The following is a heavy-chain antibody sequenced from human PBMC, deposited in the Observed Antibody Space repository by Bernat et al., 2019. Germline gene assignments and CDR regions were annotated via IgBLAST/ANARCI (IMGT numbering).Heavy chain of an antibody. Sequence: EVQLVESGGGLVKPGGSLRLSCAASGFTFSSYSMNWVHQAPGKGLEWVSYISGSSSYIYYADSVKGRFTISRDNAKNSLYLRMNSLRVEDTAVYYCAREGMAYCSSTSCPLDYWGQGTLVTVSS. J-gene: IGHJ4*02. D-gene: IGHD2-2*01. CDR3: AREGMAYCSSTSCPLDY. V-gene: IGHV3-21*05. CDR1: GFTFSSYS. CDR2: ISGSSSYI.